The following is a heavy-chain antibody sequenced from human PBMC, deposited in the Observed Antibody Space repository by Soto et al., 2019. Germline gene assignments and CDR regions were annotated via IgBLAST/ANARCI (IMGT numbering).Heavy chain of an antibody. V-gene: IGHV3-33*01. CDR3: ARVGIRSYYFDY. CDR2: IWYDGSNK. D-gene: IGHD3-10*01. CDR1: GFTFSSYG. Sequence: GGPLRLSCAASGFTFSSYGIHWVRQAPGKGLEWVAVIWYDGSNKYYADSVKGRFTISRDNSKNTLYLQMNSLRAEDTAVYYCARVGIRSYYFDYWGQGTLVTVSS. J-gene: IGHJ4*02.